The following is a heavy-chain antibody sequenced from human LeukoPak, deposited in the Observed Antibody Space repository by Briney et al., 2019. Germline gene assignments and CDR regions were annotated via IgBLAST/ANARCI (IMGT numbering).Heavy chain of an antibody. Sequence: KASETLSLTCAVYGGSFSGYYWSWIRQPPGKGLEWIGEINHSGSTNYNPSLKSRVTISVDTSKNQFSLKLSSVTAADTAVYYCARGPPGYCGGDCSLAPDIWGQGTMVTVSS. CDR3: ARGPPGYCGGDCSLAPDI. J-gene: IGHJ3*02. D-gene: IGHD2-21*02. CDR1: GGSFSGYY. V-gene: IGHV4-34*01. CDR2: INHSGST.